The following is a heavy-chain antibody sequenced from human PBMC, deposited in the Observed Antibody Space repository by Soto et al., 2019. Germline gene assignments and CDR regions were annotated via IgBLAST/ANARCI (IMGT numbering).Heavy chain of an antibody. D-gene: IGHD3-16*01. V-gene: IGHV1-69*02. CDR1: GGTFSSYT. Sequence: QVQLVQSGAEVKKPGSSVKVSCKASGGTFSSYTISWVRQAPGQGLEWMGRIIPILGIANYAQKFQGRVTITADNSTSTAYMEMSSLRSEDTAVYYCATGAVMLDYWGQGTLVTVSS. CDR3: ATGAVMLDY. CDR2: IIPILGIA. J-gene: IGHJ4*02.